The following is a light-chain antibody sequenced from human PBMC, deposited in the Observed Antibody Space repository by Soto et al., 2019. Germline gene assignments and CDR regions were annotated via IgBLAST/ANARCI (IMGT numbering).Light chain of an antibody. CDR3: QQYYTWPS. V-gene: IGKV3-20*01. CDR2: GAS. CDR1: QSVSSSY. Sequence: IVLTQSPGTRSVSPGERATLSCRASQSVSSSYLAWYQQKPGQARRLLIYGASSRATGIPDRFSGIGSGTDFTLTIRRLEPEDFAVDYCQQYYTWPSFCGGTKVDIK. J-gene: IGKJ4*01.